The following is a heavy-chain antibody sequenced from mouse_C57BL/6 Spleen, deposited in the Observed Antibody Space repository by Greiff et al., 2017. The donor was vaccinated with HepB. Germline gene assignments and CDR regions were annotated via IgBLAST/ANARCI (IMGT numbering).Heavy chain of an antibody. J-gene: IGHJ4*01. CDR1: GYTFTGYW. Sequence: VQLQQSGAELMKPGASVKLSCKATGYTFTGYWIEWVKQRPGHGLEWIGEILPGSGSTNYHEKFKGKATFTADTSSNTAYMQLSSLTTEDSAIYYCAIHSPTDYWGQGTSVTVSS. CDR3: AIHSPTDY. CDR2: ILPGSGST. V-gene: IGHV1-9*01. D-gene: IGHD6-1*01.